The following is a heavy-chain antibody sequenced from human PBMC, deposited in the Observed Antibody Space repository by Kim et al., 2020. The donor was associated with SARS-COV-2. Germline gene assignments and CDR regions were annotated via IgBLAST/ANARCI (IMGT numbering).Heavy chain of an antibody. Sequence: GGSLRLFCAASGFTFSNYWMSWVRQAPGKGLEWVANIHRDGSEKYYVDSVEGRFTVSRDNAKNSLYLQMNSLSAEDTAMYFCARDGEQWKFDPWGQGTLVIVSS. D-gene: IGHD6-19*01. CDR2: IHRDGSEK. CDR3: ARDGEQWKFDP. CDR1: GFTFSNYW. J-gene: IGHJ5*02. V-gene: IGHV3-7*01.